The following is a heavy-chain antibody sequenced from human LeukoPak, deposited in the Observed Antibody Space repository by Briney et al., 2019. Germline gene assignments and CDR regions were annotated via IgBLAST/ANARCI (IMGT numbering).Heavy chain of an antibody. V-gene: IGHV4-4*07. CDR1: GGSIRSYY. CDR2: IYTSGST. D-gene: IGHD6-19*01. CDR3: ARVRLGIAVAGYYFDY. Sequence: SETLSLTCSVSGGSIRSYYGSWLRQPAGEGLEWFGRIYTSGSTNYNPSLKRRVTMSVDTSKNQFSLKLSSVTAADTAVYYCARVRLGIAVAGYYFDYWGQGTLVTVSS. J-gene: IGHJ4*02.